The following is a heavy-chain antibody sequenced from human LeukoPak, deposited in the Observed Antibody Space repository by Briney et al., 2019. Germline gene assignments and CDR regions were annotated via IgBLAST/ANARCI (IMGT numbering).Heavy chain of an antibody. D-gene: IGHD3-10*01. V-gene: IGHV1-69*04. CDR3: ARDRTVYGSGSREEDY. CDR2: IIPILGIA. Sequence: ASVKVSCKASGGTFSSYAISWVRQAPGQGLGWMGRIIPILGIANYAQKFQGRVTITADKSTSTAYMELSSLRSEDTAVYYCARDRTVYGSGSREEDYWGQGTLVTVSS. J-gene: IGHJ4*02. CDR1: GGTFSSYA.